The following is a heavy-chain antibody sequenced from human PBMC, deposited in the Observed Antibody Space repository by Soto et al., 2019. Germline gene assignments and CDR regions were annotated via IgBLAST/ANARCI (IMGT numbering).Heavy chain of an antibody. CDR2: INHTGTT. CDR3: ARGDLRVPGH. J-gene: IGHJ1*01. V-gene: IGHV4-34*01. CDR1: GGSFSDYY. Sequence: QVLLQQWGAGLLKPSETLSLTCADYGGSFSDYYWSWIRQPPGKGLEWIGEINHTGTTNYNPSLKSRVTISVDTSKNQFSLKVNSVTAADTAVYYCARGDLRVPGHWGQGTLVTVSS.